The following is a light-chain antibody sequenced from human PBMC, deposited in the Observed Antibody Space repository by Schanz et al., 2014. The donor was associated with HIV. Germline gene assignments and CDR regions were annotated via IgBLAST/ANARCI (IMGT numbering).Light chain of an antibody. CDR2: EVI. Sequence: QSVLTQPPSASGSPGQSVTISCTGTSSDVGGYNHVPWYQQHPGKAPKLMIYEVIKRPSGVPDRFSGSKSGSMASLTVSGLQPEDEADFYCATWDDSLNGWVFGGGTKLTVL. CDR3: ATWDDSLNGWV. V-gene: IGLV2-8*01. J-gene: IGLJ3*02. CDR1: SSDVGGYNH.